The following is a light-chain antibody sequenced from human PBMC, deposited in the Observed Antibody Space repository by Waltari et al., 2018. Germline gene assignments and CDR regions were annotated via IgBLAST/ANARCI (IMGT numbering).Light chain of an antibody. CDR3: NSFTDTASWV. V-gene: IGLV2-14*03. CDR1: SSGVGGDNH. Sequence: QSALTQPASVSGSPGESITISCTGTSSGVGGDNHVSWYQHHPGKAPKLIIHYVNKRPSGVSHRCSCSKSDTTASLTISGRQAEDEADYSCNSFTDTASWVFGGGTKLTVL. J-gene: IGLJ3*02. CDR2: YVN.